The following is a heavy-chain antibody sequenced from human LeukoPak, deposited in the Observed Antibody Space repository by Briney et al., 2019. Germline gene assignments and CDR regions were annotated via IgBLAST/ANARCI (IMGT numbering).Heavy chain of an antibody. D-gene: IGHD2-2*01. CDR2: IYHSGST. CDR3: ARHVRYCSSTSCWYFDY. Sequence: SETLSLTCAVSGYASSRGYYWGWIRQPPGKGLEWIGSIYHSGSTYYNPSLKSRVTISVDTSKNQFSLKLSSVTAADTAVYYCARHVRYCSSTSCWYFDYWGQGTLVNVSS. CDR1: GYASSRGYY. J-gene: IGHJ4*02. V-gene: IGHV4-38-2*01.